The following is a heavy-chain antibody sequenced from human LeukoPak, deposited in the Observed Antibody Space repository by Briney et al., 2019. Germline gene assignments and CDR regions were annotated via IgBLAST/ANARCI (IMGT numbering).Heavy chain of an antibody. D-gene: IGHD3-22*01. CDR3: ARVLHGDYYDSSGSNWFDP. Sequence: ASVKVSCKAAGYSVTSYGISWVRQAHGQGLELMGCMSAYNSNTNYAQKLQGRVTMTTDTSTSTAYMELRSLRSDDTDVYYCARVLHGDYYDSSGSNWFDPWGQGTLVTVSS. V-gene: IGHV1-18*01. J-gene: IGHJ5*02. CDR1: GYSVTSYG. CDR2: MSAYNSNT.